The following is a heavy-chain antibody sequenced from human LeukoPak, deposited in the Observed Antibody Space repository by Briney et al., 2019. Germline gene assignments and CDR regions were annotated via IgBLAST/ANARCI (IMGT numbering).Heavy chain of an antibody. J-gene: IGHJ5*02. CDR2: ISRSSSYI. V-gene: IGHV3-21*01. Sequence: PGGSLRLSCAASGFTFSSYNMNWVRQAPGKGLEWVSSISRSSSYIYYADSLKGRFTISRDNAKNSLYLQMNSLRAEDTAVYYCARATVSGFDPWGQGTLVTVSS. D-gene: IGHD4-11*01. CDR3: ARATVSGFDP. CDR1: GFTFSSYN.